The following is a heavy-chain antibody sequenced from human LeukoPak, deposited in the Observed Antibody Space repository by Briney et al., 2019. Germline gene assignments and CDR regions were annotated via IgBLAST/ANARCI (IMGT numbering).Heavy chain of an antibody. CDR1: GFTFSDYW. CDR2: IISDGSSV. J-gene: IGHJ3*02. CDR3: ARSFPITMVRGVTYDAFDI. V-gene: IGHV3-74*01. Sequence: GGSLRLSCKASGFTFSDYWMHWVRQAPGKGPVWVSRIISDGSSVSYADSVKGRFTISRDNSKNTLYLQMNSLRAEDTAVYYCARSFPITMVRGVTYDAFDIWGQGTMVTVSS. D-gene: IGHD3-10*01.